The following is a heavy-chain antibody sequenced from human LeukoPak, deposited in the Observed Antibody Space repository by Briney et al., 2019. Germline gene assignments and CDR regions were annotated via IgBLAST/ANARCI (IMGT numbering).Heavy chain of an antibody. CDR2: IYTSGST. J-gene: IGHJ3*02. V-gene: IGHV4-4*07. Sequence: SETLSLTCTVSGGSISSYYWSWIRQPPGKGLEWIGRIYTSGSTNYNPSLKSRVTMSVDTSKNQFSLKLSSVTAADTAVYYCARPYSSSPYDAFDIWGQGTMVTVSS. D-gene: IGHD6-6*01. CDR3: ARPYSSSPYDAFDI. CDR1: GGSISSYY.